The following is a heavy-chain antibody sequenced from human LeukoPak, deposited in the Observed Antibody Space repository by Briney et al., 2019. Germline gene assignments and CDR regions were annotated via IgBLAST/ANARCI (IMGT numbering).Heavy chain of an antibody. D-gene: IGHD3-3*01. CDR2: IKQDGSEK. V-gene: IGHV3-7*01. CDR1: GFTFSSYW. Sequence: PGGSLRLSCAASGFTFSSYWMSWVRQAPGKGLEWVANIKQDGSEKYYVDSVKGRFTISRDNAKNSLYLQMNSLRAEDTAVYYCAGSGYSKKRLNWFDPWGQGTLVTVSS. J-gene: IGHJ5*02. CDR3: AGSGYSKKRLNWFDP.